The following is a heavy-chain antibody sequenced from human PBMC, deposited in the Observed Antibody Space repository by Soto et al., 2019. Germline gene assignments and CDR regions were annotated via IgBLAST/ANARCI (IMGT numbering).Heavy chain of an antibody. Sequence: ASVKVSCKASGYSFTSYAISWVRQAPGQGLERMGWISAYSGDTNYAQKFQGRVTMLTDTSTSTAFMEVTSLRSDDTAVYYCARSRGESSGGSCYFDSWGQGTLVTVSS. D-gene: IGHD2-15*01. V-gene: IGHV1-18*01. CDR2: ISAYSGDT. CDR1: GYSFTSYA. CDR3: ARSRGESSGGSCYFDS. J-gene: IGHJ4*02.